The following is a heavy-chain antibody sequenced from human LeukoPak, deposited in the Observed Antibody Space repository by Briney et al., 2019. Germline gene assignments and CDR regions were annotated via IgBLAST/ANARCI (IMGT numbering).Heavy chain of an antibody. CDR2: IFPSGGEI. Sequence: PGGSLRLSCAASGFTFSTFAMIWVRQPPGKGLEWVSSIFPSGGEIHYADSAKGRFTISRDNAKNTLYLQMNSLRAEDTAVYYCARNYYVSSGYSDAFDIWGQGTMVTVSS. J-gene: IGHJ3*02. CDR3: ARNYYVSSGYSDAFDI. CDR1: GFTFSTFA. V-gene: IGHV3-23*01. D-gene: IGHD3-22*01.